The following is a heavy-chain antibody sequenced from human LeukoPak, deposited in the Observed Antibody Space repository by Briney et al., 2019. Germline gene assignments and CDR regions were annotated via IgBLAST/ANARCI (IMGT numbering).Heavy chain of an antibody. V-gene: IGHV1-69*13. D-gene: IGHD6-6*01. CDR1: GGTFSSYA. Sequence: ASVKVSCKASGGTFSSYAISWVRQAPGQGLEWMGGIIPIFGTANYAQKFQGRVTITADESTSTAYMELSSLRSEDTAVYYCASTELAARFLFHPYYYYGMDVWGQGTTVTVSS. J-gene: IGHJ6*02. CDR2: IIPIFGTA. CDR3: ASTELAARFLFHPYYYYGMDV.